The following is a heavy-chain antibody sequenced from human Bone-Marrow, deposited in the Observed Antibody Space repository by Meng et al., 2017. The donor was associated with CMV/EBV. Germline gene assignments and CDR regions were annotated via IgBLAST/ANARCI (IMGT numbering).Heavy chain of an antibody. Sequence: SETLSLTCTVSDGSISSYSWSWIRQPPGKGLEWIGEINHRGSTNYNPSLESRLTISLDTSKNQFSLKLKSVTAADTAVYYCARGSTRVTMIVVVFTAASLAYDSWGQGTLVTVSS. V-gene: IGHV4-34*01. D-gene: IGHD3-22*01. CDR3: ARGSTRVTMIVVVFTAASLAYDS. CDR2: INHRGST. J-gene: IGHJ4*02. CDR1: DGSISSYS.